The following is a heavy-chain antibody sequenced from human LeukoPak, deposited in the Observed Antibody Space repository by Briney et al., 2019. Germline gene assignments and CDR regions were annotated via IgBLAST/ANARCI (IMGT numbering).Heavy chain of an antibody. CDR3: ARDRRDGYLFDY. CDR1: GYTFTGYY. J-gene: IGHJ4*02. Sequence: ASVKVSCKASGYTFTGYYMHWARQAPGQGLEWMGWINPNSGGTNYAQKFQGRVTMTRDTSISTAYMELSRLRSDDTAVYYCARDRRDGYLFDYWGQGTLVTVSS. D-gene: IGHD5-24*01. CDR2: INPNSGGT. V-gene: IGHV1-2*02.